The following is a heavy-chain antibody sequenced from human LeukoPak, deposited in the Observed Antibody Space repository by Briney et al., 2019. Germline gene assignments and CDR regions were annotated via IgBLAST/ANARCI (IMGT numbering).Heavy chain of an antibody. CDR1: GFTFGSYA. CDR3: AKAYYYDSSGYDWFDP. J-gene: IGHJ5*02. CDR2: ISGSGGST. D-gene: IGHD3-22*01. V-gene: IGHV3-23*01. Sequence: PGGSLRLSCAASGFTFGSYAMSWVRQAPGKGLEWVSAISGSGGSTYYADSVKGRFTISRDNSKNTLYLQMNSLRAEDTAVYYCAKAYYYDSSGYDWFDPWGQGTLVTVSS.